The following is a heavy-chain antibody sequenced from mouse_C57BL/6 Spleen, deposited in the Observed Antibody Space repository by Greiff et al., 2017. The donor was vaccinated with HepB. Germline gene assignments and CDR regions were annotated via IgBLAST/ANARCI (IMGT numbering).Heavy chain of an antibody. CDR2: ISSGGSYT. D-gene: IGHD4-1*01. Sequence: EVQVVESGGDLVKPGGSLKLSCAASGFTFSSYGMSWVRQTPDKRLEWVATISSGGSYTYYPDSVKGRFTISRDNAKNTLYLQMSSLKSEDTAMYYCARQLTADYWGQGTTLTVSS. V-gene: IGHV5-6*01. CDR3: ARQLTADY. J-gene: IGHJ2*01. CDR1: GFTFSSYG.